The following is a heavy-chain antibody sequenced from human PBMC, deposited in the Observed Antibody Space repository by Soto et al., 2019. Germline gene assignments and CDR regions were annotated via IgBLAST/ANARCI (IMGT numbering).Heavy chain of an antibody. D-gene: IGHD2-2*03. Sequence: GGSLRLSCAASGFTFSSYAMSWVRQAPGKGLEWVSAISGSGGSTYYADSVKGRFTISRDNSKNTLYLQMNSLRAEDTAVYYCAKDGYPSDLFGGTYYYYMDVWGKGTTVTVSS. V-gene: IGHV3-23*01. CDR3: AKDGYPSDLFGGTYYYYMDV. J-gene: IGHJ6*03. CDR1: GFTFSSYA. CDR2: ISGSGGST.